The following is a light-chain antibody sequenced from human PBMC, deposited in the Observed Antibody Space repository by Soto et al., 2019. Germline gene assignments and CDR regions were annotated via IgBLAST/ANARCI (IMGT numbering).Light chain of an antibody. CDR1: QSVSSSY. V-gene: IGKV3-20*01. Sequence: EIVLSQSPGTLSLSPGERATLSCRASQSVSSSYLAWYQQKPGQAPRLLIYGASSRATGIPDRFSGSGSGTEFTLTISSLQSEDSAVYYCQQYNNWPPITFGQGTRLEIK. J-gene: IGKJ5*01. CDR2: GAS. CDR3: QQYNNWPPIT.